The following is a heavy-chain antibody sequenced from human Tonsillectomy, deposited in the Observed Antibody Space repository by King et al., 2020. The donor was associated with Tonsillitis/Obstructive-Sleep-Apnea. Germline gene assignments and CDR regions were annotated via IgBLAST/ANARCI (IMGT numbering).Heavy chain of an antibody. CDR1: RFSFGAYS. CDR3: AREGLY. CDR2: ISDSGDYI. V-gene: IGHV3-21*01. Sequence: QLVQSGGGPVKPGGSLRLSCAASRFSFGAYSMNWVRQAPGKGLEWVSTISDSGDYIDYADSVKGRLTISRDNAKNSLYLKMNSLRAEDTAVYYCAREGLYWGQGTLVTVSS. J-gene: IGHJ4*02.